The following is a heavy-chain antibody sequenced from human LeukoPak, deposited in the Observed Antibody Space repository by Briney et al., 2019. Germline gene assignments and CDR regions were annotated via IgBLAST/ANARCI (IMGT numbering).Heavy chain of an antibody. J-gene: IGHJ4*02. CDR1: GFTFSSYN. Sequence: GGSLRLSCAASGFTFSSYNMNWVRQAPGKGLEWVANIKQDGSEKYYVDSVKGRFTISRDNSKNTLYLQMNSLRTEDTAVYYCARGLLYSSSWYFDYWGQGTLVTVSS. V-gene: IGHV3-7*01. CDR2: IKQDGSEK. CDR3: ARGLLYSSSWYFDY. D-gene: IGHD6-13*01.